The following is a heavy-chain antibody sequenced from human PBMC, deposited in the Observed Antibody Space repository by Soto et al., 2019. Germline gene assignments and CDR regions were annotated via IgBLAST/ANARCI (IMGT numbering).Heavy chain of an antibody. CDR2: ISAYNGNT. J-gene: IGHJ6*02. D-gene: IGHD3-22*01. V-gene: IGHV1-18*04. CDR1: GYTFTSYG. CDR3: ARDSHYDSSGYYYDYYYYGMDV. Sequence: GASVKVSGKASGYTFTSYGISWVRQAPGQGLEWMGWISAYNGNTNYAQKLQGRVTMTTDTSTSTAYMELRSLRSDDTAVYYCARDSHYDSSGYYYDYYYYGMDVWGQGTTVTVSS.